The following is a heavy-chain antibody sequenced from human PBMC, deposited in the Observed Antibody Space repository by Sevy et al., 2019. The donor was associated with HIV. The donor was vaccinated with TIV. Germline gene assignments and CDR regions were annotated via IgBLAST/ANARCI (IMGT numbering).Heavy chain of an antibody. CDR1: GFTFSKYS. Sequence: GGSLRLSCAASGFTFSKYSMSGVRQPPGKGLEWVSTLSFGCGEINYADSVKGRFTISSDNSKSSVYLQMNNLRPEDTAVYYCAREGCTKPHDYWGQGTMVTVSS. CDR2: LSFGCGEI. D-gene: IGHD2-8*01. J-gene: IGHJ4*02. V-gene: IGHV3-23*01. CDR3: AREGCTKPHDY.